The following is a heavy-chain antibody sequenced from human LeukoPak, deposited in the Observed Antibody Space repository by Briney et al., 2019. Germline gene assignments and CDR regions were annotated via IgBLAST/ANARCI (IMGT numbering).Heavy chain of an antibody. J-gene: IGHJ4*02. D-gene: IGHD5-12*01. CDR1: GGSFSGYY. Sequence: SETLSLTCAVYGGSFSGYYWSWIRQPPGKGLEWIGEINHSGSTNYNPSLKSRVTISVDTSKNQFSLKLSSVTAADTAVYYCARGKREWSALRGYSGQPFDYWGQGTLVTVSS. CDR2: INHSGST. V-gene: IGHV4-34*01. CDR3: ARGKREWSALRGYSGQPFDY.